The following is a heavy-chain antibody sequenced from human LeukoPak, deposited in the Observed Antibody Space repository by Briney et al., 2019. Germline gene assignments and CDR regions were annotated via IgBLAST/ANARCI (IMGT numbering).Heavy chain of an antibody. CDR2: ISAYNGNT. CDR1: GYTFTSYG. D-gene: IGHD6-19*01. J-gene: IGHJ6*02. Sequence: ASVKVSCKASGYTFTSYGISWVRQAPGQGLEWMGWISAYNGNTSYAQKLQGRVTMTTDTSTSTAYMELRSLRSDDTAVYYCARWGLTGGWYYYYGMDVWGQGTTVTVSS. CDR3: ARWGLTGGWYYYYGMDV. V-gene: IGHV1-18*01.